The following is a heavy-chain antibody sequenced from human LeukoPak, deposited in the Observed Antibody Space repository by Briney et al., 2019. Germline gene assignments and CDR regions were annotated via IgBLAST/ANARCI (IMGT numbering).Heavy chain of an antibody. CDR1: GGSFSGYY. V-gene: IGHV4-34*01. Sequence: SETLSLTCAVYGGSFSGYYWSWIRQPPGKGLEWIGEINHSGSTNYNPSLKSRVTISLDTSKNQFSPKLSSVTAADTAVYYCARGGSYYDILTGYRYFDYWGQGALVTVSS. J-gene: IGHJ4*02. D-gene: IGHD3-9*01. CDR2: INHSGST. CDR3: ARGGSYYDILTGYRYFDY.